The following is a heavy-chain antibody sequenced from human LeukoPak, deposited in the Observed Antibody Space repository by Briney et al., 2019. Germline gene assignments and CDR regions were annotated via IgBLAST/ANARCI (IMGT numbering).Heavy chain of an antibody. CDR2: ISSSSSYI. J-gene: IGHJ6*02. Sequence: GGSLRLSCAASGFTFSSYSMNWVRQAPGKGLEWVSSISSSSSYIYYADSVKGRFTISRDNAKNSLYLQMISLRAEDTAVYYCARVPIAAAGIYGMDVWGQGTTVTVSS. CDR1: GFTFSSYS. V-gene: IGHV3-21*01. CDR3: ARVPIAAAGIYGMDV. D-gene: IGHD6-13*01.